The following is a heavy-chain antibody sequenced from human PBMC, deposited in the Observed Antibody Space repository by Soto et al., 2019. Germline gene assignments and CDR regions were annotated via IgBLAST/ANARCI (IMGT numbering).Heavy chain of an antibody. CDR1: GYTFTGYY. J-gene: IGHJ6*02. D-gene: IGHD6-6*01. CDR2: INPNSGGT. Sequence: QVQLVQSAAEVKKPGASVKVSCKASGYTFTGYYMHWVRQAPGQGLEWMGWINPNSGGTNYAQKFQGWVTMTRDTSISTAYMELSRLRSDDTAVYYCARASSSSVGYYYGMDVWGQGTTVTVSS. V-gene: IGHV1-2*04. CDR3: ARASSSSVGYYYGMDV.